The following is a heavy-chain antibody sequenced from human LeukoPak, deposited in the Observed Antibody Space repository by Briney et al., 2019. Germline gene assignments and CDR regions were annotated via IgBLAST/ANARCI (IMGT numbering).Heavy chain of an antibody. CDR1: GYTLTELS. V-gene: IGHV1-24*01. Sequence: ASVKVSCKVSGYTLTELSMHWVRQAPAKGLEWMGGFDPEDGETIYAQKFQGRVTITEDTSTDTAYMELSSLRAEDTVVSYWAIRYYYDSSGYLPTTAFDIWGQGTMVTVSS. D-gene: IGHD3-22*01. J-gene: IGHJ3*02. CDR3: AIRYYYDSSGYLPTTAFDI. CDR2: FDPEDGET.